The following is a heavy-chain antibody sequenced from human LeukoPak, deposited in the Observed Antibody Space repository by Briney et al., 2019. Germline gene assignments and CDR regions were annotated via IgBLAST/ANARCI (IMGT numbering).Heavy chain of an antibody. D-gene: IGHD3-16*01. V-gene: IGHV4-39*07. CDR3: ARAPRGTYDAFDI. CDR1: GGSISSSSYY. Sequence: SETLSLTCTVSGGSISSSSYYWGSIRQPSGKGLDCIGSIYYSGSTYYNPSLKSRVTISVDTSKNQFSLKLSSVTAADTAVYYCARAPRGTYDAFDIWGQGTMVTVSS. J-gene: IGHJ3*02. CDR2: IYYSGST.